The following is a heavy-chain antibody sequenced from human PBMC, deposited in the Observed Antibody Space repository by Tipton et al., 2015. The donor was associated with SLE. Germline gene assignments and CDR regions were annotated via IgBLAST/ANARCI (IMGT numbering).Heavy chain of an antibody. D-gene: IGHD3-3*01. CDR3: ARATGIFGVVTGAFDI. J-gene: IGHJ3*02. Sequence: TLSLTCTVSGGSISSHYWSWIRQPPGKGLVWIGYIYYSGSTNYNPPLKSRVTISVDTSKNQFSLKLSSVTAADTAVYYCARATGIFGVVTGAFDIWGQGTMVTVSS. V-gene: IGHV4-59*11. CDR2: IYYSGST. CDR1: GGSISSHY.